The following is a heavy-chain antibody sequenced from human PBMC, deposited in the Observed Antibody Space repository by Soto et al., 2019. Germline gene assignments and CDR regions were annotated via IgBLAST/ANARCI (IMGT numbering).Heavy chain of an antibody. J-gene: IGHJ5*02. Sequence: EVQLVESGGGLVKPGGSQRLSCAASGFTFSSYSMNWVRQAPGKGLEWVSSISSSSSYIYYADSVKGRFTISRDNAKNSLYLQMNSLRAEDTAVYYCARDEGDFWSGGDNWFDPWGQGTLVTVSS. D-gene: IGHD3-3*01. V-gene: IGHV3-21*01. CDR2: ISSSSSYI. CDR3: ARDEGDFWSGGDNWFDP. CDR1: GFTFSSYS.